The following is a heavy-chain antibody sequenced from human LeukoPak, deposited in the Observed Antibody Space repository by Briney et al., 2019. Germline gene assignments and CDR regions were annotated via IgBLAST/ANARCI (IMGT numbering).Heavy chain of an antibody. V-gene: IGHV4-61*01. Sequence: SETLSLTCTVSGGSISSSSYYWSWIRQPPGKGLEWIGFVSYSGSTNYNPSLKSRVTISLDTSKNQFSLKLTSVTAADTAVYYCARDLVSSHWFDPWGQGTLVTVSS. D-gene: IGHD2-8*01. J-gene: IGHJ5*02. CDR2: VSYSGST. CDR1: GGSISSSSYY. CDR3: ARDLVSSHWFDP.